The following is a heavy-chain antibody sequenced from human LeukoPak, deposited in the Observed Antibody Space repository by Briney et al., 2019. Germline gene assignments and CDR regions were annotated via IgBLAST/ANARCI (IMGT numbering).Heavy chain of an antibody. CDR2: ISSSSSTI. J-gene: IGHJ4*02. CDR3: ARVYSGFTLDY. D-gene: IGHD5-12*01. V-gene: IGHV3-48*04. Sequence: PGGSLRLSCAASGFTFSSYGMNWVRQAPGKGLEWVSYISSSSSTIYYADSVKGRFTISRDNAKNSLYLQMNSLRAEDTAVYYCARVYSGFTLDYWGQGTLVTVSS. CDR1: GFTFSSYG.